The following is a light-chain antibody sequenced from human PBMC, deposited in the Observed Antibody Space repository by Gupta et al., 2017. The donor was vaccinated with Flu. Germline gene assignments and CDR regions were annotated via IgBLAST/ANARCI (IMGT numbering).Light chain of an antibody. Sequence: QSVLTQPPSASGTPGQRVTISCSGSSSNIGSNTVNWYQQLPGTAPKLLIYSNNQQPPGGPAGFSGSKYGTSASLAISGRQPDDEDDYYCAAREDSLHGCVFGGGTKLTVL. CDR3: AAREDSLHGCV. J-gene: IGLJ3*02. V-gene: IGLV1-44*01. CDR2: SNN. CDR1: SSNIGSNT.